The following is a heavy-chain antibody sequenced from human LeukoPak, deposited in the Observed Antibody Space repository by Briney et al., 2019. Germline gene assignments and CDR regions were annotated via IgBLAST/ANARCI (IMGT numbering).Heavy chain of an antibody. V-gene: IGHV3-53*01. CDR1: GFIFSSNY. CDR3: ARERSYGFDY. J-gene: IGHJ4*02. CDR2: IYSSGST. D-gene: IGHD1-26*01. Sequence: GGPLRLSCAASGFIFSSNYMNWVRQAPGKGLEWDSVIYSSGSTYYADSVKGRFTISRDNSKNTLYLQMNSLRAEDTAVYYCARERSYGFDYWGQGTLVTVSS.